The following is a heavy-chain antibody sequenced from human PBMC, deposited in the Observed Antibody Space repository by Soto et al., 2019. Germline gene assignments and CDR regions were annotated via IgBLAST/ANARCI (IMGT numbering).Heavy chain of an antibody. D-gene: IGHD3-3*01. CDR1: GFTFSSYA. CDR3: ASGKDDYDFWSGYPNYGMDV. V-gene: IGHV3-23*01. CDR2: ISGSGGST. Sequence: LRLSCAASGFTFSSYAMSWVRQAPGKGLEWVSAISGSGGSTYYADSVKGRFTISRDNSKNTLYLRMNSLRAEDTAVYYCASGKDDYDFWSGYPNYGMDVWGQGTTVTVSS. J-gene: IGHJ6*02.